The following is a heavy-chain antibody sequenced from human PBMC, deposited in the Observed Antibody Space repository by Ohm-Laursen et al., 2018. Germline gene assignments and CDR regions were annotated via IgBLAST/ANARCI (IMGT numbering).Heavy chain of an antibody. CDR2: INPSSGDT. V-gene: IGHV1-18*01. CDR1: GYTFTSHG. Sequence: SVKVSCKASGYTFTSHGISWVRQAPGHGLEWVGWINPSSGDTNYAQKFQDRVTMTTDTSTSTAYVELRSLRSDDTAVYYCTRDLSPTRFDFWGQGTLVTVSS. J-gene: IGHJ4*02. CDR3: TRDLSPTRFDF.